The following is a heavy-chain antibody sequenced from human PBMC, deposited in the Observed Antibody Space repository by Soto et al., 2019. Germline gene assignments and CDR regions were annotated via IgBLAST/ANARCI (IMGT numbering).Heavy chain of an antibody. V-gene: IGHV3-23*01. CDR2: ISGSGDST. CDR3: AKGVRGIAVAGTGYFQH. D-gene: IGHD6-19*01. Sequence: PGGSLRLSCAASGFTFSSYAMSWVRQAPGKGLEWVSGISGSGDSTYYADSVKGRFTISRDNSKNTLYLQMNSLRAEDTAVYYCAKGVRGIAVAGTGYFQHWGQGTLVTVS. CDR1: GFTFSSYA. J-gene: IGHJ1*01.